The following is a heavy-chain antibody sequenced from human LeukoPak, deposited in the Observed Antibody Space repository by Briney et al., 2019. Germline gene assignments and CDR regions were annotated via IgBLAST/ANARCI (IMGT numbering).Heavy chain of an antibody. D-gene: IGHD3-10*01. CDR2: IYHSGST. CDR3: ARDPTMVRGPSMDV. J-gene: IGHJ6*04. CDR1: GGSISSSNW. Sequence: SGTLPLTCAVSGGSISSSNWWSWVRQPPGKGLEWIGEIYHSGSTNYNPSLKSRVTISVDKSKNQFSLKLSSVTAADTAVYYCARDPTMVRGPSMDVWGKGTTVTVSS. V-gene: IGHV4-4*02.